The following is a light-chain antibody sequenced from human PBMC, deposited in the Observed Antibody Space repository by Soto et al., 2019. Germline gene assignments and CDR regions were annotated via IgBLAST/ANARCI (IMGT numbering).Light chain of an antibody. Sequence: DIQMTQSPSSLSASEGDRVTITCRASQSISSYLNWYQQKPGKAPKLLIYDASSLESGVPSRFSGSGSGTEFTLTISSLQPDDFATYYCQQYNSYWTFGQGTKVDIK. CDR2: DAS. CDR1: QSISSY. CDR3: QQYNSYWT. V-gene: IGKV1-5*01. J-gene: IGKJ1*01.